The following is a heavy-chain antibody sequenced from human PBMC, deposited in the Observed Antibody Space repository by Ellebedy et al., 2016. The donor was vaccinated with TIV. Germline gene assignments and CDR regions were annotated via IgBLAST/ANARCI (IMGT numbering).Heavy chain of an antibody. CDR1: GYTFTSYY. V-gene: IGHV1-46*01. CDR2: INPSGGST. Sequence: AASVKVSCKASGYTFTSYYMHWVRQAPGQGLEWMGIINPSGGSTSYAQKFQGRVTMTRDTSTSTVYMELSSLRSEDTAVYYCAREGYYYDTTTHRAEYFQHWGQGTLVTVSS. J-gene: IGHJ1*01. D-gene: IGHD3-22*01. CDR3: AREGYYYDTTTHRAEYFQH.